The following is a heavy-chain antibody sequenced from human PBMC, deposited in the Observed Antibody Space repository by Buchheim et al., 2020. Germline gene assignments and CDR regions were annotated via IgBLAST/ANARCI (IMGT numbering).Heavy chain of an antibody. CDR2: ISSSDSTT. CDR1: GFTFSSYE. V-gene: IGHV3-48*03. D-gene: IGHD2-21*01. CDR3: AREHAHCGGDCNDY. Sequence: EVQLVESGGGLVQPGGSLRLSCMASGFTFSSYEMNWVRQAPGKGLEWVSSISSSDSTTYYADSVKGRFTISRDNAKNSLYLQMGSLRAEDTAVYYCAREHAHCGGDCNDYWGQGTL. J-gene: IGHJ4*02.